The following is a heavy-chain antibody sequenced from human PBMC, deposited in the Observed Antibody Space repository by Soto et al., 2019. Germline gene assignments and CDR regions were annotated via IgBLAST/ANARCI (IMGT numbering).Heavy chain of an antibody. Sequence: ASVKVSCKASGYTFSSYFITWVRQAPGQGLEWMGWISAYNGNTNFAQKLQGRVAMTTDTATSTAYMELRSLRSDGTAVYYCARQNYYSGMDVWGQGTTVTVSS. CDR2: ISAYNGNT. V-gene: IGHV1-18*01. CDR1: GYTFSSYF. CDR3: ARQNYYSGMDV. J-gene: IGHJ6*02.